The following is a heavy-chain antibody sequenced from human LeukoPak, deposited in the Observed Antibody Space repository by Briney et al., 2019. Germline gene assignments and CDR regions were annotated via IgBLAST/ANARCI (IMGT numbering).Heavy chain of an antibody. Sequence: ASVKVSCKASGYTFTGYYMHWVRQAPGQGLEGMGRNNPNSGGNNPAQKFQGRVTMTRDTSISTAYMELSRLRSDDTAVYYCARDRWDKGTAIPGGDWGQGTLVTVSS. CDR2: NNPNSGGN. J-gene: IGHJ4*02. V-gene: IGHV1-2*06. CDR1: GYTFTGYY. D-gene: IGHD2-2*02. CDR3: ARDRWDKGTAIPGGD.